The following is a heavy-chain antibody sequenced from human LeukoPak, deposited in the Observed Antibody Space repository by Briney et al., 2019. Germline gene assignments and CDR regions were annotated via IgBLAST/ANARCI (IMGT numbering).Heavy chain of an antibody. CDR3: ARDGGGWAYDY. D-gene: IGHD2-15*01. CDR2: IYYSGNT. CDR1: GGSISSYY. V-gene: IGHV4-59*01. J-gene: IGHJ4*02. Sequence: PSETLSLTCTVSGGSISSYYWSWIRQPPGKGLEWIGYIYYSGNTNYHSSLKSRVTISVDTSKNQFSLKLSSVTAADTAVYYCARDGGGWAYDYWGQGTLVTVSS.